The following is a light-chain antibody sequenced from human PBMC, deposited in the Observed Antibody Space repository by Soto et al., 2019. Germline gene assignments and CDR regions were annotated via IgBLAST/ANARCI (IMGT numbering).Light chain of an antibody. CDR3: QQYSNWPPNT. Sequence: EIVLTQSPATLSVSPGEGATLSCRASQNVINNVAWYQQKPGQAPRLLIYGASTRATGIPNRFSGSGSGTEFTLSISSLQSEDFAVYYCQQYSNWPPNTFGQGTKVDI. V-gene: IGKV3-15*01. CDR1: QNVINN. CDR2: GAS. J-gene: IGKJ2*01.